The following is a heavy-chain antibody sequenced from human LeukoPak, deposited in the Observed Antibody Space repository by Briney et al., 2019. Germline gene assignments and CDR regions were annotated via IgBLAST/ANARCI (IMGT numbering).Heavy chain of an antibody. CDR2: VYYSGTT. CDR1: GGSISSYY. D-gene: IGHD6-19*01. J-gene: IGHJ4*01. V-gene: IGHV4-59*01. CDR3: ARQGYGSGYYYFDY. Sequence: PSETLCLTCTVSGGSISSYYWSWIRQPPGKGLEWIGYVYYSGTTNYKPSLKSRVTISVDTSKNQLSLKLSSVTAADTAVYYCARQGYGSGYYYFDYWGEGTLATVSS.